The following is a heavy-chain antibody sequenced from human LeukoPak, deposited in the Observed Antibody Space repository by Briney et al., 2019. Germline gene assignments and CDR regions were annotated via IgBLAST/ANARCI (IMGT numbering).Heavy chain of an antibody. CDR1: GFTVSSNY. Sequence: GGSLRLSCAASGFTVSSNYMTWVRQAPGKGLECVSVIYSGGITYYPDSVKGRFTISRDNSKNTLYLQMNSLRAEDTAVYYCARGSHYYDTSDYFDCWGQGTLVTVSS. J-gene: IGHJ4*02. V-gene: IGHV3-66*01. D-gene: IGHD3-22*01. CDR2: IYSGGIT. CDR3: ARGSHYYDTSDYFDC.